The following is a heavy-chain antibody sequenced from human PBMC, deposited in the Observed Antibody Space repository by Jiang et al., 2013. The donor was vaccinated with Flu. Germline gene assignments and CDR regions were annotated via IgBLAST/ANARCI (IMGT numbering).Heavy chain of an antibody. CDR2: IYYSGST. J-gene: IGHJ4*02. Sequence: KGLEWIGYIYYSGSTNYNPSLKSRVTISVDTSKNQFSLKLSSVTAADTAVYYCARDVRGYDSSGYYYVYFDYWGQGTLVTVSS. D-gene: IGHD3-22*01. CDR3: ARDVRGYDSSGYYYVYFDY. V-gene: IGHV4-59*01.